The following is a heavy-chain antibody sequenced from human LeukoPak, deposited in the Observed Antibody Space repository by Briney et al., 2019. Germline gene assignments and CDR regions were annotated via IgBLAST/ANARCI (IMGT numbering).Heavy chain of an antibody. Sequence: GRSLRLSCAASGFTFDDYAMHWVRQAPGKGLEWVSGISWNSGSIGYADSVKGRFTISRDNAKNSLYLQMNSLRAEDTALYYCAKSVSGGSYYYYYGMDVWGQGTTVTVSS. CDR3: AKSVSGGSYYYYYGMDV. CDR2: ISWNSGSI. V-gene: IGHV3-9*01. J-gene: IGHJ6*02. CDR1: GFTFDDYA. D-gene: IGHD2-15*01.